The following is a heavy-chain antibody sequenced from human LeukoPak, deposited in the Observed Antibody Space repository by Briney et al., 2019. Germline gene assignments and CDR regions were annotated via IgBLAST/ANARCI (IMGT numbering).Heavy chain of an antibody. D-gene: IGHD6-19*01. CDR2: IYYSGST. CDR1: GGSISSSSYY. J-gene: IGHJ4*02. Sequence: PSETLSLTCTVSGGSISSSSYYWGWIRQPPGKGLEWIGSIYYSGSTYYNPSLKSRVTISVDTSKNQFSLRLSSVTAADTAVYYCAGPEGSSGWYYFDYWGQGTLVTVSS. CDR3: AGPEGSSGWYYFDY. V-gene: IGHV4-39*01.